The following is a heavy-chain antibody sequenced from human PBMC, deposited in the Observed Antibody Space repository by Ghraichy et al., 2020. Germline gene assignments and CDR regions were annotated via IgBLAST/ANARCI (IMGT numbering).Heavy chain of an antibody. J-gene: IGHJ6*02. CDR2: ISGSGGST. Sequence: GGSLRLSCAASGFTFSSYAMSWVRQAPGKGLEWVSAISGSGGSTYYADSVKGRFTISRDNSKNTLYLQMNSLRAEDTAVYYCAKYRRRDCSSTSCYRGPLYYYYGIDVWGQGTTVTVSS. V-gene: IGHV3-23*01. D-gene: IGHD2-2*02. CDR3: AKYRRRDCSSTSCYRGPLYYYYGIDV. CDR1: GFTFSSYA.